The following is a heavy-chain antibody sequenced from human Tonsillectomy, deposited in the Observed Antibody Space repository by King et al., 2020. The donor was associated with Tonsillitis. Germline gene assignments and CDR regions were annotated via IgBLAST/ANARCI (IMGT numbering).Heavy chain of an antibody. CDR1: GYTFTSYA. CDR3: ARDVEYCTNGVCPHPMNFDY. D-gene: IGHD2-8*01. CDR2: INAGNGNT. V-gene: IGHV1-3*01. Sequence: QLVQSGAEVKKPGASVKVSCKASGYTFTSYAMHWVRQAPGQRLEWMGWINAGNGNTKYSQKFQGRVTITRDTSASTAYMELSSLRSEDTAVYYCARDVEYCTNGVCPHPMNFDYWGQGTLVTVSS. J-gene: IGHJ4*02.